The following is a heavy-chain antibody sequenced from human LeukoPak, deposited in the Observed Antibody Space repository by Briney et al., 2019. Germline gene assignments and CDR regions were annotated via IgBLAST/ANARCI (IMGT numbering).Heavy chain of an antibody. Sequence: GGSLRLSCAASGFTLSSYWMHWVRQAPGKGLVWVSRINSDGSSTSYADSVKGRFTISRDNAKNTLYLQMNSLRAEDTAVYYCARGPDILTGYYIGYFDYWGQGTLVTVSS. CDR2: INSDGSST. CDR1: GFTLSSYW. CDR3: ARGPDILTGYYIGYFDY. D-gene: IGHD3-9*01. V-gene: IGHV3-74*01. J-gene: IGHJ4*02.